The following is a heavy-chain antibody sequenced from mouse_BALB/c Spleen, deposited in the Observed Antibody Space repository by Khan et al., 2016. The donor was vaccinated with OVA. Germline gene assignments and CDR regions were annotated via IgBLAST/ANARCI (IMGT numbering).Heavy chain of an antibody. CDR2: ISNSGSA. Sequence: EVQLQESGPGLVKPSQSLSLTCTVTGYSITRDYAWNWIRQFPGNELEWMGYISNSGSASSNQSLKSRISITRDTSKNQFFLQLDSVTPEDTATYYCASELGRYYAMDYWGQGTSVTVSS. CDR1: GYSITRDYA. V-gene: IGHV3-2*02. J-gene: IGHJ4*01. CDR3: ASELGRYYAMDY. D-gene: IGHD4-1*01.